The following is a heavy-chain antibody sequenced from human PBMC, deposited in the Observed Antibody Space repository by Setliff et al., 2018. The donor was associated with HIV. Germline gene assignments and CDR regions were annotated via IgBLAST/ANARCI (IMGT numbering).Heavy chain of an antibody. V-gene: IGHV4-61*02. CDR1: GGSISSGSYY. CDR2: IYTSGST. CDR3: ARDRMPMASWVPDK. Sequence: PSETLSLTCTVSGGSISSGSYYWNWIRQPAGKGLEWIGRIYTSGSTNYNRSRKSRVTISVDTSKNQFSLNLSSVTAADTAVYYCARDRMPMASWVPDKWGQGTLVTVSS. D-gene: IGHD2-2*01. J-gene: IGHJ4*02.